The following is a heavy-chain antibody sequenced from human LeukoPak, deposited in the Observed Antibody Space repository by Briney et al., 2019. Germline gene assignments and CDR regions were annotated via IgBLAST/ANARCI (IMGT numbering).Heavy chain of an antibody. CDR2: ISWNSGDI. V-gene: IGHV3-9*01. CDR3: VKSGGYATAIRYFDL. J-gene: IGHJ2*01. CDR1: GFTFSRYA. D-gene: IGHD2-21*02. Sequence: GGSLRLSCAASGFTFSRYAMHWVRQAPGKGLEWVASISWNSGDIVHADSVKGRFTISRDNAKNSLYLQMDSLRTEDTALYYCVKSGGYATAIRYFDLWGRGTLVTVSS.